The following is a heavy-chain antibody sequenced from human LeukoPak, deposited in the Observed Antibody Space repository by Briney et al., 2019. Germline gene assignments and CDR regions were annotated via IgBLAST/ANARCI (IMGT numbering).Heavy chain of an antibody. D-gene: IGHD3-9*01. Sequence: SVKVSCKASGGTFSSYAISWVRQAPGQGLEWMGGIIPIFGTANYAQKFQGRVTITADKSTSTAYMELSSLRSDDTAVYYCARSPDILTGENFDYWGQGTLVTVSS. CDR3: ARSPDILTGENFDY. J-gene: IGHJ4*02. CDR2: IIPIFGTA. V-gene: IGHV1-69*06. CDR1: GGTFSSYA.